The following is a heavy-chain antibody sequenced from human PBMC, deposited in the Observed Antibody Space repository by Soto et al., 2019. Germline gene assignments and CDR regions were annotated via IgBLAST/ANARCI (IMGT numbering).Heavy chain of an antibody. CDR3: ARGETVTTPKYYYYYYMDV. CDR2: ISSSSSTI. Sequence: GGSLRLSCAASGFTFSSYSMNWVRQAPGKGLEWVSYISSSSSTIYYADSVKGRFTISRDNAKNSLYLQMNSLRAEDTAVYYCARGETVTTPKYYYYYYMDVWGKGTTVTVSS. D-gene: IGHD4-4*01. CDR1: GFTFSSYS. V-gene: IGHV3-48*01. J-gene: IGHJ6*03.